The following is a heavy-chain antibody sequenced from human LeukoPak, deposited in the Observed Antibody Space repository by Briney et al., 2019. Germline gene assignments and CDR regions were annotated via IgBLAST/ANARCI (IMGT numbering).Heavy chain of an antibody. J-gene: IGHJ6*02. V-gene: IGHV1-69*04. D-gene: IGHD2-2*01. CDR1: GYTFTSYY. CDR2: IIPILGIA. CDR3: ARDHTTSDYYYGLDV. Sequence: GASVKVSCKASGYTFTSYYMHWVRQAPGQGLEWMGRIIPILGIASYAQKFQGRVAITADRSTTTAYMELSSLRSEDTAVYYCARDHTTSDYYYGLDVWGQGTTVTVSS.